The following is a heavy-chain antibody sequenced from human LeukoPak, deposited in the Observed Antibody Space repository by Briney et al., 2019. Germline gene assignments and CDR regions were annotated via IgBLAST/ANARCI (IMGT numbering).Heavy chain of an antibody. D-gene: IGHD3-3*01. V-gene: IGHV3-23*01. Sequence: GGSLRLSCAASGFTFSSYAMSWVRQAPGKGLEWVSAISGSGGSTYYADSVKGRFTISRDNSKNTLYLQMNSLRAEDTAVYYCAKDSGSVLRFLEWLLSDFDYWGQGTLVTVSS. J-gene: IGHJ4*02. CDR3: AKDSGSVLRFLEWLLSDFDY. CDR2: ISGSGGST. CDR1: GFTFSSYA.